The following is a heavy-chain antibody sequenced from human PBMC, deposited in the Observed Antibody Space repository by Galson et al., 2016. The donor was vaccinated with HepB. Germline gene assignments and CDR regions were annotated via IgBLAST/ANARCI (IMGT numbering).Heavy chain of an antibody. CDR2: ISGSGDST. V-gene: IGHV3-23*01. CDR1: GFTFSSHA. CDR3: AKDGSDRSGWHSAVFNWFDP. D-gene: IGHD6-19*01. Sequence: SLRLSCAASGFTFSSHAMSWVRQAPGKGLEWVSDISGSGDSTYYADSVKGRLTISRDNSKNTVDLQMNSLRAEDTAVYYCAKDGSDRSGWHSAVFNWFDPWGRGTLVTVSS. J-gene: IGHJ5*02.